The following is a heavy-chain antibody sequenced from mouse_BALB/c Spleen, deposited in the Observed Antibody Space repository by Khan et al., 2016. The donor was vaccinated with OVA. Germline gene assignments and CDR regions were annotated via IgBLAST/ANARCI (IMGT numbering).Heavy chain of an antibody. CDR3: ASHLTGSFAY. Sequence: EVELVESGGDLVKPGGSLKLSCAASGFTFSRYSMSWVRQTPDKRLEWVAAFVVGVNYPYYPDILRGRLTISRDNAKNTLYLQMSSLKSEDTAMYYCASHLTGSFAYGGQGTLVTVSA. D-gene: IGHD4-1*01. CDR2: FVVGVNYP. CDR1: GFTFSRYS. V-gene: IGHV5-6*01. J-gene: IGHJ3*01.